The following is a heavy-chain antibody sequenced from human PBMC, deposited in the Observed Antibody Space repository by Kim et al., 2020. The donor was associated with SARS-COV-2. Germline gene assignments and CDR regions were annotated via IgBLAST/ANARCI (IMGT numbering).Heavy chain of an antibody. CDR3: ARERIVGSTGGAFDI. Sequence: PTLKRRVTISVDPSKNQFSLKLSPVTAADTAVYYCARERIVGSTGGAFDIWGQGTMVTVSS. V-gene: IGHV4-59*01. J-gene: IGHJ3*02. D-gene: IGHD1-26*01.